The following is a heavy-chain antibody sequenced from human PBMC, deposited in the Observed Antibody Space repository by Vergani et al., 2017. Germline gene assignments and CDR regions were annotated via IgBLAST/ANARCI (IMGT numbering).Heavy chain of an antibody. Sequence: QVQLQESGPGLVKPSQTLSLTCTVSGGSISSGGYYWSWIRQHPGKGLEWIGYIYYSGSTHYNPSLKSRVTISVDTSKNQFSLKLSSVTAADTAVYYCARAETVTGTTFWFDPWGQGTLVTVSS. V-gene: IGHV4-31*03. CDR1: GGSISSGGYY. J-gene: IGHJ5*02. CDR2: IYYSGST. D-gene: IGHD1-7*01. CDR3: ARAETVTGTTFWFDP.